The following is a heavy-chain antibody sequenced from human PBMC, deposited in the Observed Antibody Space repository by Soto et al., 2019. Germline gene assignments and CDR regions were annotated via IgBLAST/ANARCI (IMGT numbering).Heavy chain of an antibody. D-gene: IGHD2-8*01. V-gene: IGHV1-69*01. Sequence: QVQLVQSGAEVKKPGSSVKVSCKASGGTFSSYSINWVRQAPGQGLEWMGEIIPIFGTANYAQKFQGRVTITADESTSTAYMAMRSLRSEETAVYYWGRNGARASGGIEYWCQGPLVTVSS. CDR2: IIPIFGTA. CDR1: GGTFSSYS. CDR3: GRNGARASGGIEY. J-gene: IGHJ4*02.